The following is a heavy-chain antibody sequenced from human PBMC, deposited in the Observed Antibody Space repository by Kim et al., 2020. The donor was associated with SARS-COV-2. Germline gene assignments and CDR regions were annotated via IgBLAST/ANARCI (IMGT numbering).Heavy chain of an antibody. CDR1: GFIVSNKY. CDR3: ARYIPAAVVGDPYGMDV. Sequence: GGSLRLSCAASGFIVSNKYMNWVRQAPGKGLEWVSAIYSGGSTYYADSVKGRFTISRDNSKNTVYLQMNNLRADDTAVYYCARYIPAAVVGDPYGMDVWGQGTTVTVSS. V-gene: IGHV3-53*01. D-gene: IGHD2-2*01. CDR2: IYSGGST. J-gene: IGHJ6*02.